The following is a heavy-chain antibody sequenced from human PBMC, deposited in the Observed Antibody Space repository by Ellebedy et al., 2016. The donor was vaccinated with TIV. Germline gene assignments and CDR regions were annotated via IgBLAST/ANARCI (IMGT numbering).Heavy chain of an antibody. CDR2: IYYSGST. CDR3: ARLPRIIGEYAFDI. D-gene: IGHD3-10*01. Sequence: MPGGSLRLSCTVSGGSISSYYWSWIRQPPGKGLEWIGYIYYSGSTNYNPSLKSRVTISVDTSKNQFSRKLSSVTAADTAVYYCARLPRIIGEYAFDIWGQGTMVTVSS. CDR1: GGSISSYY. V-gene: IGHV4-59*08. J-gene: IGHJ3*02.